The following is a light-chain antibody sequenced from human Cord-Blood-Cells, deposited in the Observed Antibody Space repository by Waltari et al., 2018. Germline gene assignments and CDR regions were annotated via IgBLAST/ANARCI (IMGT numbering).Light chain of an antibody. CDR2: GKN. CDR1: SLRSYY. Sequence: SSELTQDPAVSVALGQTVRITCQGDSLRSYYASWYQQKRGQAPVLVIYGKNNRPSGIPDRFSGSSSGNTASLTITGAQAEDEADYYCNSRDSSGNHLGVVFGGGTKLTVL. V-gene: IGLV3-19*01. CDR3: NSRDSSGNHLGVV. J-gene: IGLJ2*01.